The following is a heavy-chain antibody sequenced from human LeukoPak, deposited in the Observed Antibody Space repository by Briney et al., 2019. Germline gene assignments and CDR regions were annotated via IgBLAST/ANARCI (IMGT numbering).Heavy chain of an antibody. D-gene: IGHD5-24*01. CDR1: GFTFSSYS. V-gene: IGHV3-21*01. J-gene: IGHJ4*02. CDR3: ARDDGEMATCFDY. Sequence: PGGSLRLSCAASGFTFSSYSMNWVRQAPGKGLEWVSSISSSSSYIYYADSVKGRFTISRDNAKNSLYLQMNSLRAEDTAVYYCARDDGEMATCFDYWGQGTLVTVSS. CDR2: ISSSSSYI.